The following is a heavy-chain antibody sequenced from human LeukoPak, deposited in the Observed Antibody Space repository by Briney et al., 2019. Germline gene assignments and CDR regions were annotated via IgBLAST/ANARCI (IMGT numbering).Heavy chain of an antibody. J-gene: IGHJ1*01. V-gene: IGHV1-8*01. D-gene: IGHD3-22*01. CDR2: MNPNSGNT. CDR3: ASGTDPEYYYDSSGYPGRIQY. Sequence: ASVKVSCKASGYTFTSYDINWVRQATGQGLEWMGWMNPNSGNTGYAQKFQGRVTMTRNTSISTAYMELSSLRSEDTAVYYCASGTDPEYYYDSSGYPGRIQYWGQGTLVTVSS. CDR1: GYTFTSYD.